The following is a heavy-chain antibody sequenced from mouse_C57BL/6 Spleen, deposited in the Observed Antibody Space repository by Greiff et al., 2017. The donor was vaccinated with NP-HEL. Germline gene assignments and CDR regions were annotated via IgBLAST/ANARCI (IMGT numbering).Heavy chain of an antibody. V-gene: IGHV1-80*01. Sequence: VQLQQSGAELVKPGASVKISCKASGYAFSSYWMNWVKQRPGKGLEWIGQIYPGDGDTNYNGKFKGKATLTADKSSSTAYMQLSSLTSEDSAVYFCARSALLLRDFTGFDYWGQGTTLTVSS. CDR1: GYAFSSYW. CDR2: IYPGDGDT. CDR3: ARSALLLRDFTGFDY. D-gene: IGHD1-1*01. J-gene: IGHJ2*01.